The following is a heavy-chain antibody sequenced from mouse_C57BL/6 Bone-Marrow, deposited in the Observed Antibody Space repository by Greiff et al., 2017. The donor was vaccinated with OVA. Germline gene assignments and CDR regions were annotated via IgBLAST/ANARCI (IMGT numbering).Heavy chain of an antibody. CDR1: GYTFTSYW. J-gene: IGHJ3*01. Sequence: QVHVKQPGAELVKPGASVKVSCKASGYTFTSYWMHWVKQRPGQGLEWIGRIHPSDSDTNYNQKFKGKATLTVDKSSSTAYMQLSSLTSEDSAVYYCAMGLGEGAYWGQGTLVTVSA. D-gene: IGHD3-3*01. V-gene: IGHV1-74*01. CDR2: IHPSDSDT. CDR3: AMGLGEGAY.